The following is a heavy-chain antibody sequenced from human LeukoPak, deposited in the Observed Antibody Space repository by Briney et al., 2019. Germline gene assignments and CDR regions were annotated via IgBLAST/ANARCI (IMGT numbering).Heavy chain of an antibody. CDR1: GFSFRSYE. V-gene: IGHV3-48*03. Sequence: PGGSLRLSCAASGFSFRSYEMHWVRQAPGKGLEWVSYISSSGNTIYYADSVKGRFTISRDNSKNTLYFQMSSLRAEDTAVYYCVKDRSTFLSEYYFGYWGQGTLVTVSS. CDR2: ISSSGNTI. D-gene: IGHD3-16*01. J-gene: IGHJ4*02. CDR3: VKDRSTFLSEYYFGY.